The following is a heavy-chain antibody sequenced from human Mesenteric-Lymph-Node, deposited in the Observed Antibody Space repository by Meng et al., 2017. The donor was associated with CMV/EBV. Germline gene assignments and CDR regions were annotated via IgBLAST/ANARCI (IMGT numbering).Heavy chain of an antibody. J-gene: IGHJ4*02. V-gene: IGHV3-23*01. CDR1: GFTFSSYA. D-gene: IGHD1-26*01. CDR2: ISNSGATT. Sequence: GESLKISCVGSGFTFSSYAMSWVRQVPGKGLEWVAAISNSGATTHYRDSVKGRFTISRDNSKNTLYLQMNSLRAEDTAVYYCARDLVGAGYWGQGTLVTVSS. CDR3: ARDLVGAGY.